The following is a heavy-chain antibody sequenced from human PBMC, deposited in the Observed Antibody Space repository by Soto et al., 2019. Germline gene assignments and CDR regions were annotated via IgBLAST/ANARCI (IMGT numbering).Heavy chain of an antibody. CDR1: GFTSSSYD. D-gene: IGHD1-7*01. Sequence: EVQLAESGGGMVQPGGSLRLSCVASGFTSSSYDMHWVRQAPGKGLEYVSSISSNGGTTYYGNSVKGRFTISRDNSKNTLYLQMGSLRAEDMAVYYCVRRVSGNYDYWGQGTLVTVSS. J-gene: IGHJ4*02. CDR2: ISSNGGTT. CDR3: VRRVSGNYDY. V-gene: IGHV3-64*01.